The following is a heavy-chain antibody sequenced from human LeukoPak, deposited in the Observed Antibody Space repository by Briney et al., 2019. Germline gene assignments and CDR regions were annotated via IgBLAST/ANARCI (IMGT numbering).Heavy chain of an antibody. CDR2: ISYDGSNK. D-gene: IGHD6-13*01. J-gene: IGHJ4*02. CDR1: GFTFSSYG. CDR3: ENDQSLRGYGSSWYQY. Sequence: PGGSLRLSCAASGFTFSSYGMHWVRQAPGKGLEWVAVISYDGSNKYYADSVKGRFTISRDNSKNTLYLQMNSLRAEDTAVDYCENDQSLRGYGSSWYQYWGQGTLVTVSS. V-gene: IGHV3-30*18.